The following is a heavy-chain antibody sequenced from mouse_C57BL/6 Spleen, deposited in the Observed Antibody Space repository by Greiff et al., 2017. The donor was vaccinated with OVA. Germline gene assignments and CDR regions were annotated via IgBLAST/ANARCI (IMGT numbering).Heavy chain of an antibody. D-gene: IGHD2-4*01. CDR2: IYPGSGST. J-gene: IGHJ1*03. CDR1: GYTFPSYW. CDR3: ARRGSIYYDYSYWYFDV. Sequence: QVQLQQPGAELVKPGASVKMSCKASGYTFPSYWITWVKQRPGQGLEWIGDIYPGSGSTNYNEKFKSKATLTVDTSSSTAYMQLSSLTSEDSAVYYCARRGSIYYDYSYWYFDVWGTGTTVTVSS. V-gene: IGHV1-55*01.